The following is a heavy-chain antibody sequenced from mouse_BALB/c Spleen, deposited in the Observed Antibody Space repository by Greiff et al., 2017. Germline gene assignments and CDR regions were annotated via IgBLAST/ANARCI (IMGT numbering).Heavy chain of an antibody. CDR2: ISSGGSYT. V-gene: IGHV5-6*02. D-gene: IGHD1-1*01. Sequence: EVMLVESGGDLVKPGGSLKLSCAASGFTFSSYGMSWVRQTPDKRLEWVATISSGGSYTYYPDSVKGRFTISRDNAKNTLYLQMSSLKSEDTAMYYCARPYGSSYVGYFDVWGAGTTVTVSS. CDR3: ARPYGSSYVGYFDV. J-gene: IGHJ1*01. CDR1: GFTFSSYG.